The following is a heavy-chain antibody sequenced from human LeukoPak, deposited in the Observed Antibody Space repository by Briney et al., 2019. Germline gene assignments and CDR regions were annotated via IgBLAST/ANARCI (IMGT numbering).Heavy chain of an antibody. D-gene: IGHD5-24*01. V-gene: IGHV3-74*01. CDR1: GFKFSSYY. J-gene: IGHJ4*01. CDR2: INTNGDSA. Sequence: GGSLRLSCAVSGFKFSSYYMNWVRQVPGKGLMWVAHINTNGDSANYADSVKGRFTISRDNAKSTLSLQMNSLRAEDTAIYYCVRDNAYTFDYWGQGTLATVSS. CDR3: VRDNAYTFDY.